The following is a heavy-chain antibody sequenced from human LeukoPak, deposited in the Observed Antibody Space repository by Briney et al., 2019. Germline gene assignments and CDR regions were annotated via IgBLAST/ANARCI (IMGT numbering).Heavy chain of an antibody. CDR2: IYYSGST. CDR3: ARDFRNDGWFDP. D-gene: IGHD1-1*01. V-gene: IGHV4-59*01. Sequence: SETLSLTCTVSGGSISSYYWSWIRQPPGKGLEWIGYIYYSGSTNYNPSLKSRVTISVDTSKNHFSLNLSSVTAADTAVYYCARDFRNDGWFDPWGQGTWVTVSS. CDR1: GGSISSYY. J-gene: IGHJ5*02.